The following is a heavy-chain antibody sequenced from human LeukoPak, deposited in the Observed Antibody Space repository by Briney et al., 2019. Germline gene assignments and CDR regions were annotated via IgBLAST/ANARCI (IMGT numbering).Heavy chain of an antibody. CDR1: GGSISSGDYY. Sequence: PSQTLSLTCTVSGGSISSGDYYWSWIRQPPGKGLGWIGYIYYSGSTYYNPSLESRVTISVDTSKNQFSLKLSSVTAADTAVYYCARDITMVRGVGRFDPWGQGTLVTVSS. J-gene: IGHJ5*02. V-gene: IGHV4-30-4*01. CDR2: IYYSGST. CDR3: ARDITMVRGVGRFDP. D-gene: IGHD3-10*01.